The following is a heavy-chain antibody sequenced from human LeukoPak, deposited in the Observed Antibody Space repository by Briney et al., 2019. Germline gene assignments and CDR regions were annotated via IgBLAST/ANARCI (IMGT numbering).Heavy chain of an antibody. J-gene: IGHJ4*02. CDR3: AKRGSVGIDY. Sequence: PSETLSLTCTVSGGSISSYYWSWIRQPPGKGLEWIGYIYYSGSTNYNPSLKSRVTISVDTSKNQFSLKLSSVTAADTAVYYCAKRGSVGIDYWGQGTLVTVSS. CDR1: GGSISSYY. V-gene: IGHV4-59*08. D-gene: IGHD2-2*01. CDR2: IYYSGST.